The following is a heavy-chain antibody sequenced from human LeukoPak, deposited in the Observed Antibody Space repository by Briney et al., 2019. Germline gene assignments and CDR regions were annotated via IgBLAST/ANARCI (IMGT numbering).Heavy chain of an antibody. D-gene: IGHD3-3*01. J-gene: IGHJ6*02. CDR2: ISYSGDT. CDR3: ARGGRLSHGMDV. Sequence: SETLSLTCTVSGGSINTYYWSWLRQPPGKGLEWIGYISYSGDTNYNPSLKGRVTISVDTSKNQFSLKLSSVPAADTAVYYCARGGRLSHGMDVWGQGTTVTVSS. CDR1: GGSINTYY. V-gene: IGHV4-59*08.